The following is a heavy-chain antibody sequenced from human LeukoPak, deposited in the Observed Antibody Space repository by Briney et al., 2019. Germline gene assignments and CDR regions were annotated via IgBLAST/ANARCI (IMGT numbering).Heavy chain of an antibody. CDR1: GGSISSYY. V-gene: IGHV4-59*01. CDR2: IYYSGST. Sequence: SETLSLTCTVSGGSISSYYWSWIRQPPGKGLEWIGYIYYSGSTNYDPSLKSRVTISVDTSKNQFSLKLSSVTAADTAVYYCARSDYDILTGYYGYYYYGMDVWGQGTTVTVSS. CDR3: ARSDYDILTGYYGYYYYGMDV. D-gene: IGHD3-9*01. J-gene: IGHJ6*02.